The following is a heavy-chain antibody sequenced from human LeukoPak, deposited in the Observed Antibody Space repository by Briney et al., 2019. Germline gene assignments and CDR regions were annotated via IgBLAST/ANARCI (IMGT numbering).Heavy chain of an antibody. CDR2: ISGSGGST. CDR1: GFTFSSYA. Sequence: GGSRRLSCAASGFTFSSYAMSWVRQAPGKGLEWVSAISGSGGSTYYADSVKGRFTISRDNSKNTLYLQMNSLRAEDTAVYYCAKDIAYSSSSGVFDYWGQGTLVTVSS. V-gene: IGHV3-23*01. D-gene: IGHD6-6*01. J-gene: IGHJ4*02. CDR3: AKDIAYSSSSGVFDY.